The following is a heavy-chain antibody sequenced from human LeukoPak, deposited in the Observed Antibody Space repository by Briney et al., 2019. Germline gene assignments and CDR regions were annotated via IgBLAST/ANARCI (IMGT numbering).Heavy chain of an antibody. J-gene: IGHJ4*02. D-gene: IGHD2-15*01. CDR3: AKVRVGTAHFDY. V-gene: IGHV3-30*18. CDR1: GFTFSSHG. Sequence: GGSLRLSCAASGFTFSSHGMHWVRQAPGKGLEWVVVISHDGSNNNYADSVKGRFTISRDNSKNTLYLQMNSLRPEDTAVYYRAKVRVGTAHFDYWGQGTLVTVSS. CDR2: ISHDGSNN.